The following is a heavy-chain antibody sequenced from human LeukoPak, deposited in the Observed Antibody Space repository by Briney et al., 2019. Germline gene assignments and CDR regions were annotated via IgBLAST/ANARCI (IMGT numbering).Heavy chain of an antibody. CDR3: ARGDLYGDYVILN. V-gene: IGHV3-33*01. Sequence: GGSLRLSCAASGFTFSSCGMHWVRQAPGKGLEWVAVIWYDGSNKYYADSVKGRSTISRDNSKNTLYLQMNSLRVEDTAVYYCARGDLYGDYVILNWGQGTLVTVSS. CDR2: IWYDGSNK. D-gene: IGHD4-17*01. CDR1: GFTFSSCG. J-gene: IGHJ4*02.